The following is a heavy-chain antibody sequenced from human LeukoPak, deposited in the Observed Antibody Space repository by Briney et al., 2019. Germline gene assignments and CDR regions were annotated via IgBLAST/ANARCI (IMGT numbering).Heavy chain of an antibody. CDR2: IYYSGST. CDR1: GGSISSGGYY. V-gene: IGHV4-31*03. Sequence: PSQTLSLTCTVSGGSISSGGYYWSWIRQHPEKGLEWIGYIYYSGSTYYNPSLKSRVTISVDTSKNQFSLKLSSVTAADTAVYYCARQDWRNDAFDIWGQGTMVTVSS. CDR3: ARQDWRNDAFDI. D-gene: IGHD3/OR15-3a*01. J-gene: IGHJ3*02.